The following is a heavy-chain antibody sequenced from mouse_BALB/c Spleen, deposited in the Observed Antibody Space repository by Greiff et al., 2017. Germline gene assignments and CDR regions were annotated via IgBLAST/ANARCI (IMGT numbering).Heavy chain of an antibody. V-gene: IGHV14-1*02. CDR2: IDPENGNT. CDR1: GFNIKDYY. J-gene: IGHJ2*01. D-gene: IGHD3-1*01. CDR3: AEGGSGYVRY. Sequence: EVQLQQSGAELVRPGALVKLSCKASGFNIKDYYMHWVKQRPEQGLEWIGWIDPENGNTIYDPKFQGKASITADTSSNTAYLQLSSLTSEDTAVYYCAEGGSGYVRYWGQGTTLTVSS.